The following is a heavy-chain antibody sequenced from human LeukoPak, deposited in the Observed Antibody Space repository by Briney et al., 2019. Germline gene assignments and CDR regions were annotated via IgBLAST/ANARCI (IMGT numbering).Heavy chain of an antibody. Sequence: SETLSLTCTVSGDSISSSDYYWGWIRQPPGKGLGWIGTISYSGSTYYNPSLQSRVTISVDASKDQFSLKLSSVTAADTAVYYCARGSRRLADFHYWGQGTLVTVSS. CDR2: ISYSGST. J-gene: IGHJ4*02. D-gene: IGHD1-26*01. V-gene: IGHV4-39*01. CDR1: GDSISSSDYY. CDR3: ARGSRRLADFHY.